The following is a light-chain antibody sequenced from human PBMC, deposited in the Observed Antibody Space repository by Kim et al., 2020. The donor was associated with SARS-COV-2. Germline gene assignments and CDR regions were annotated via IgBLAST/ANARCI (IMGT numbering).Light chain of an antibody. CDR2: GAS. V-gene: IGKV3-20*01. Sequence: LSPGEIATLSCRASQSVTNNYLAWYQQKPGQTPRLLIYGASSRATGIPDRFSGSGSGTDFTLTISRLEPEDFAVYYCQQYGSSPRFGGGTKVDIK. CDR3: QQYGSSPR. J-gene: IGKJ4*01. CDR1: QSVTNNY.